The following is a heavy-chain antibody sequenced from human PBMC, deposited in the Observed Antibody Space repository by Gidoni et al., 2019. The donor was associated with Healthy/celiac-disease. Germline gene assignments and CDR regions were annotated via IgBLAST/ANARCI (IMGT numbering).Heavy chain of an antibody. CDR3: ARERGYSYGYLDY. CDR2: IWYDGSNK. Sequence: QVQLVESGGGVVQPGRSLRLSCAASGVSFSSYGMHWVRQAPGKGREWVAVIWYDGSNKYYADSVKGRFTIPRYNSKNTLYLQMTSLRAEDTAVYYCARERGYSYGYLDYWGQGTLVTVSS. J-gene: IGHJ4*02. D-gene: IGHD5-18*01. CDR1: GVSFSSYG. V-gene: IGHV3-33*01.